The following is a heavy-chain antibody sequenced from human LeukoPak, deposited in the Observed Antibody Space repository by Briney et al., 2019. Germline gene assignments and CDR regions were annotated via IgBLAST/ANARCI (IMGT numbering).Heavy chain of an antibody. V-gene: IGHV3-21*01. Sequence: GGSLRLSCAASGFTFSSYSMNWVRQAPGKGLEWVSSIRSSSSYIYYADSVKGRFTISRDNAKNSLYLQMNSLRAEDTAVYYCARDLLWGQGTLVTVSS. J-gene: IGHJ4*02. CDR2: IRSSSSYI. CDR1: GFTFSSYS. CDR3: ARDLL. D-gene: IGHD2-15*01.